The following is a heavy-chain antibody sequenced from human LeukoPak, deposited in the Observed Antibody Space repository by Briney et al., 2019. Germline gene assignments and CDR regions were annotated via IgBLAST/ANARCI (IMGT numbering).Heavy chain of an antibody. Sequence: PSETLSLTCAVYGGSFSGYYWSWIRQPPGRGLEWNGEINHSGSTNYNPSLKSRVTISVDTSKNQFSLKLSSVTAADTAVYYCGVRGVIHAFDPWGQGTLVTVSS. CDR3: GVRGVIHAFDP. CDR2: INHSGST. V-gene: IGHV4-34*01. D-gene: IGHD3-10*01. CDR1: GGSFSGYY. J-gene: IGHJ5*02.